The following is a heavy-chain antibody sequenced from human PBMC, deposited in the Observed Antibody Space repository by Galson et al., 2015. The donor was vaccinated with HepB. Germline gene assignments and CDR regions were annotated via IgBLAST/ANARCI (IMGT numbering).Heavy chain of an antibody. CDR1: GFAFSSYA. D-gene: IGHD6-13*01. V-gene: IGHV3-23*01. J-gene: IGHJ4*02. CDR3: AKHRLGIAAAELLD. CDR2: ISGSDGST. Sequence: SLRLSCAASGFAFSSYAMSWVRQAPGKGLEWVSHISGSDGSTDFADSVKGRFIISRDNSKNTLYLQMNRLRAEDTAVYYCAKHRLGIAAAELLDWGQGTLVIVSS.